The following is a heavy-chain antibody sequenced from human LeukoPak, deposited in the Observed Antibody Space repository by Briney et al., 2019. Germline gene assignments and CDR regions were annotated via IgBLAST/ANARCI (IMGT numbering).Heavy chain of an antibody. CDR3: ARVHNWFDP. CDR1: GGSISSYY. CDR2: IYYSGST. Sequence: PSETLSLTCTVSGGSISSYYWSWIRQPPGKGLEWIGYIYYSGSTNYNPSLKRRVTISVDTSKNQFSLKLSSVTAADTAVYYCARVHNWFDPWGQGTLVTVSS. J-gene: IGHJ5*02. V-gene: IGHV4-59*01.